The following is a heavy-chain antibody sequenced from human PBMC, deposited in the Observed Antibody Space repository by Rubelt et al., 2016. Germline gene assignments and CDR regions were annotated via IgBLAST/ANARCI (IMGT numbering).Heavy chain of an antibody. CDR3: ARSGSFKGDYFDY. CDR1: GYTFIHYG. CDR2: ISADSGNT. Sequence: QVQLVQSGAEVKKPGASVKVSCRASGYTFIHYGITWVRQAPGQGLEWVGWISADSGNTNYAQKFQDRVTMTTETSTCKAYLELRSLRSDETAIDFCARSGSFKGDYFDYWGQGTRVTASS. J-gene: IGHJ4*02. V-gene: IGHV1-18*01. D-gene: IGHD3-10*01.